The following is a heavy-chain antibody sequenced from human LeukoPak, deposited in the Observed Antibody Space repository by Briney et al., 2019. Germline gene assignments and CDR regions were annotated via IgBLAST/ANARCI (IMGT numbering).Heavy chain of an antibody. V-gene: IGHV4-34*01. J-gene: IGHJ6*03. D-gene: IGHD5-12*01. CDR1: GGSFSGYY. CDR3: ARTTEGYAGGSGYSYYYYMDV. CDR2: IYHSGST. Sequence: SETLSLTCAVYGGSFSGYYWSWIRQPPGKGLEWIGSIYHSGSTYYNPSLKSRVTISVDTSKNQVSLKLRSVTAADTAVYYCARTTEGYAGGSGYSYYYYMDVWGKGTTVTISS.